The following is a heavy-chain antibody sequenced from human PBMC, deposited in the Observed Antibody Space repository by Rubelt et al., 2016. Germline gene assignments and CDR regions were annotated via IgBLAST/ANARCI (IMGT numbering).Heavy chain of an antibody. V-gene: IGHV3-30*04. Sequence: GKGLEWVAVISYDGSNKYYADSVKGRFTISRDNSKNTLYLQMNSLRAEDTAVYYCARDSSGSYLPTHYYGMDVWGQGTTVTVSS. J-gene: IGHJ6*02. D-gene: IGHD1-26*01. CDR2: ISYDGSNK. CDR3: ARDSSGSYLPTHYYGMDV.